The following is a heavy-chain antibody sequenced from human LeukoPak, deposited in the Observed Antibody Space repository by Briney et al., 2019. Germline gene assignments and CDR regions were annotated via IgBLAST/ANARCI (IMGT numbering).Heavy chain of an antibody. V-gene: IGHV1-2*02. J-gene: IGHJ5*02. CDR1: GYAFTVCD. CDR2: INPDSGGT. D-gene: IGHD6-13*01. CDR3: AREETPSSSPNCFDP. Sequence: ASVKVCFTASGYAFTVCDMHLVRQAPGQGLEWMGWINPDSGGTNYAQNFQGRVTMTRDTSFSTAYMELSRLRSDYTVVYYCAREETPSSSPNCFDPWGQGTLVTVSS.